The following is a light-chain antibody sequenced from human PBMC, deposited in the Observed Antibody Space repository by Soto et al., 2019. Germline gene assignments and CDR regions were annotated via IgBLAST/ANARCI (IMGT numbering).Light chain of an antibody. Sequence: QSALTQPASVSGSPGQSITISCTGTSSDVGGYNYVSWYQHHPGKAPKLMIYDVSSRPSGVSYRFSGSKSGNMASLTISGLQAEDEADYYCSSYTSSTTEVFGTGTKLTVL. CDR3: SSYTSSTTEV. J-gene: IGLJ1*01. V-gene: IGLV2-14*03. CDR2: DVS. CDR1: SSDVGGYNY.